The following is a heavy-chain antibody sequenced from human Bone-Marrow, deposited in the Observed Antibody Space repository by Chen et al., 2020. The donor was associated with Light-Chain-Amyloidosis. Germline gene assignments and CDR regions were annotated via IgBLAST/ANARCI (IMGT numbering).Heavy chain of an antibody. CDR1: GYTFPNYW. Sequence: EVQLEQSGPEVKKPGESLKLSCKGSGYTFPNYWIGWVRQMPGKGLEWTGVIYPDDSDARYSPSFEGQVTISADKSITTAYLQWRSLKASDTAMYYCARRRDGYNFDYWGQGTLVTVSS. CDR3: ARRRDGYNFDY. V-gene: IGHV5-51*01. CDR2: IYPDDSDA. J-gene: IGHJ4*02. D-gene: IGHD5-12*01.